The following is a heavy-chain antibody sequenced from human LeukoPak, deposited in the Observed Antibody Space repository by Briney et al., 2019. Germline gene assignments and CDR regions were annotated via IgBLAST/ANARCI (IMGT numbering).Heavy chain of an antibody. CDR1: GGSISTSRYY. Sequence: SETLSLTCTVSGGSISTSRYYWGWIRQPPGKGLEWIGSIFYSGSTYYNPSLKSRVTISVDTSKKQFSLKLSSVTAADTAVYYCARTVGEPGAEYFQHWGPGTLVTVSS. D-gene: IGHD3-10*01. J-gene: IGHJ1*01. CDR2: IFYSGST. V-gene: IGHV4-39*01. CDR3: ARTVGEPGAEYFQH.